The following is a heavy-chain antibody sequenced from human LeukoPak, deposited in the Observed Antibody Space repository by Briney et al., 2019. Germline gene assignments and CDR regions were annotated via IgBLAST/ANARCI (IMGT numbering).Heavy chain of an antibody. CDR3: ARDRAGSMVRGVYYYGMDV. V-gene: IGHV1-2*04. D-gene: IGHD3-10*01. CDR2: LNPNSGGT. Sequence: ASVKVSCKASGYTFTGYYMHWVRQAPGQVLEWMGWLNPNSGGTNYAQKFQGWVTMTRDTSISTAYMELSRLRSDDTAVYYCARDRAGSMVRGVYYYGMDVWGQGTTVTVSS. CDR1: GYTFTGYY. J-gene: IGHJ6*02.